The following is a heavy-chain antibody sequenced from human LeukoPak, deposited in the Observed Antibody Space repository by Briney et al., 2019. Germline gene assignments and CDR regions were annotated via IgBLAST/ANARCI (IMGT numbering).Heavy chain of an antibody. J-gene: IGHJ4*02. V-gene: IGHV2-5*02. D-gene: IGHD2-8*01. CDR3: ARIRYCTNGVCYKEPIYYFDY. CDR1: GFSLSTSGVG. CDR2: IYWDDDK. Sequence: SGPTLVKPTQTLTLTCTFSGFSLSTSGVGVGWIRQPPGKALEWLALIYWDDDKRYSPSLKSRLTITKDTSKNQVVLTMTNMDPVDIATYYCARIRYCTNGVCYKEPIYYFDYWGQGTLVTVSS.